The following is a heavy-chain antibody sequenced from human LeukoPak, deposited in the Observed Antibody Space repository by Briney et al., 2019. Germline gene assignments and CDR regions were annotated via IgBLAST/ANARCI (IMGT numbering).Heavy chain of an antibody. D-gene: IGHD4-23*01. CDR3: AREATVVTRGALDI. Sequence: PAETLSLTCTVSGGSISSGGYYWSWIRQHPGKGLEWIGYIYYSGSTYYNPSLKSRVTISVDTSKNQFSLKLSSVTAADTAVYYCAREATVVTRGALDIWGQGTMVTVSS. J-gene: IGHJ3*02. CDR1: GGSISSGGYY. V-gene: IGHV4-31*03. CDR2: IYYSGST.